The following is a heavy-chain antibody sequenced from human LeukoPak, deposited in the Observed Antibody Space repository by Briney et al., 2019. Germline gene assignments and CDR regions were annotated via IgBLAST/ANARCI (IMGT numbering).Heavy chain of an antibody. Sequence: SVKVSCKASGGTFSSYAISWVRQAPGQGLEWMGGITPIFGTANYAQKFQGRVTITADESTSTAYMELSSLRSEDTAVYYCARDFGSYSYYYYGMDVWGQGTTVTVSS. J-gene: IGHJ6*02. D-gene: IGHD1-26*01. CDR2: ITPIFGTA. V-gene: IGHV1-69*13. CDR3: ARDFGSYSYYYYGMDV. CDR1: GGTFSSYA.